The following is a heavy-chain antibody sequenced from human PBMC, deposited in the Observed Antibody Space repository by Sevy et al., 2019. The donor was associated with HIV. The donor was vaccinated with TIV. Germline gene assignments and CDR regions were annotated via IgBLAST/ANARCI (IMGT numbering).Heavy chain of an antibody. V-gene: IGHV1-8*01. CDR2: MNPSRGNT. Sequence: ASVKVSCRTSGCTFTTYDINWVRQATGQGLEWMGWMNPSRGNTGSAQKFQGRLTMTRDTSTSTAYMELSSLESQDTAVYYCARRRGFGELLGLGYWGQGTLVTVSS. CDR1: GCTFTTYD. J-gene: IGHJ4*02. D-gene: IGHD3-10*01. CDR3: ARRRGFGELLGLGY.